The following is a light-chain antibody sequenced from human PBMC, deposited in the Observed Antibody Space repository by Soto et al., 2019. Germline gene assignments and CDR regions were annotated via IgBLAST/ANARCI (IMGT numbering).Light chain of an antibody. CDR1: QSVSNNY. CDR3: LQYGDSPFA. Sequence: EIVLTQSPGTLSLSPGERATLSCGASQSVSNNYLSWYQQKPGQAPRLLIFEASTRATGIPDRFSGSGSGTDFTLTISRLEPEDFAVYYCLQYGDSPFAFGPGTKVDIK. CDR2: EAS. J-gene: IGKJ3*01. V-gene: IGKV3-20*01.